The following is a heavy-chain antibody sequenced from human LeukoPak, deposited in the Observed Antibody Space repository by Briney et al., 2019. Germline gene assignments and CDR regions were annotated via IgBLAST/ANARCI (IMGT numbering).Heavy chain of an antibody. CDR2: IYPGDSDT. D-gene: IGHD4-11*01. CDR3: ATSTVTPRIDY. V-gene: IGHV5-51*01. Sequence: GESLKISCKGSGYSFTSYWIGWVRQMPGKGLEWMGIIYPGDSDTRYSPSFPGQVTISADKSISTAYLQWSSLKASDTPMYYCATSTVTPRIDYWGQGTLVTVSS. CDR1: GYSFTSYW. J-gene: IGHJ4*02.